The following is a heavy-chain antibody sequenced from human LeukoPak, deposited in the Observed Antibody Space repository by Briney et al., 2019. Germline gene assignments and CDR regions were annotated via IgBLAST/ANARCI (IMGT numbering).Heavy chain of an antibody. CDR1: GFTFSNYW. CDR2: IYSDGNPT. CDR3: ARDQGSTSRGIDY. J-gene: IGHJ4*02. Sequence: GGSLRLSCAGPGFTFSNYWMPWVRQAPGKGLVWVSRIYSDGNPTNYAESVKGRFTITRDNAKNTLYLQMNSLRAEDTAVYYCARDQGSTSRGIDYWGQGTLVTVSS. V-gene: IGHV3-74*01. D-gene: IGHD2-2*01.